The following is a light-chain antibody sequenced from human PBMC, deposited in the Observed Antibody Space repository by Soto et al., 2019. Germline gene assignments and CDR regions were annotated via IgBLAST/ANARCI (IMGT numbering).Light chain of an antibody. J-gene: IGKJ3*01. Sequence: EIVLTQSPDTLSLSPGERATLSCRASQSVSSSLAWYQQKPGQAPRLLIYDASNRATGIPARFSGSGSGTDFTLPISSLEREDFAVYYCQQRSNWPPEVTFGPGTKVDIK. CDR3: QQRSNWPPEVT. CDR1: QSVSSS. CDR2: DAS. V-gene: IGKV3-11*01.